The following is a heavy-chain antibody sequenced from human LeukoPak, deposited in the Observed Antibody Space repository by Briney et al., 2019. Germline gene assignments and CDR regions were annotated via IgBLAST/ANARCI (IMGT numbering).Heavy chain of an antibody. CDR2: IYTSGST. CDR3: ARGGLYFDY. D-gene: IGHD3-10*01. V-gene: IGHV4-61*02. Sequence: SQTLSLTCTVSDGSISTGNYYWSWVRQPAGKGLEWLGRIYTSGSTNYNPSLKSRVTMSVDTSKNQFSLKLSSVTAADTAVYYCARGGLYFDYWGQGTLVTVSS. CDR1: DGSISTGNYY. J-gene: IGHJ4*02.